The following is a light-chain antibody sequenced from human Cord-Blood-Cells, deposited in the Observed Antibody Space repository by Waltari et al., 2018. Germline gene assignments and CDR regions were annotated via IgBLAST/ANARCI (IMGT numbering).Light chain of an antibody. CDR3: SSYTSSSTWV. J-gene: IGLJ3*02. CDR2: DVS. Sequence: QSALTQPASVSGSPGQSITISCTGTSSDVGGYNYVSWYQQHPGKAPKLMIYDVSKRPSGGSNRFSGSKSGNTASLTISGLQAEDEADYYCSSYTSSSTWVFGGGTKPTVL. CDR1: SSDVGGYNY. V-gene: IGLV2-14*01.